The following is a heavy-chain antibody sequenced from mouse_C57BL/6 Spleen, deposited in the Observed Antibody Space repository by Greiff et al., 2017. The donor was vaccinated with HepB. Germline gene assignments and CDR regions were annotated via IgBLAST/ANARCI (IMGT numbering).Heavy chain of an antibody. Sequence: VQLQQSGPGLVAPSQSLSITCTVSGFSLTSYGVHWVRQPPGKGLEWLVVIWSDGSTTYNSALKSRLSISKDNSKSQVFLKMNSLQTDDTAMYYCARHGIANWDNYAMDYWGQGTSVTVSS. CDR1: GFSLTSYG. J-gene: IGHJ4*01. V-gene: IGHV2-6-1*01. D-gene: IGHD4-1*01. CDR3: ARHGIANWDNYAMDY. CDR2: IWSDGST.